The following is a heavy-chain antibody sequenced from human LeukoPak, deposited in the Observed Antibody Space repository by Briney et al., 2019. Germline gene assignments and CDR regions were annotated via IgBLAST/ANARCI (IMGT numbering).Heavy chain of an antibody. Sequence: SETLSLTCTVSGVSITDYYWSWIRQPPGKGLEWIGYIYYSGSTNYNPSLKSRVTISVDTSKNQFSLKLSSVTAADTAVYYCARAPDYYDSSGYYYEGAFDIWGQGTMVTVSS. CDR2: IYYSGST. V-gene: IGHV4-59*01. J-gene: IGHJ3*02. D-gene: IGHD3-22*01. CDR3: ARAPDYYDSSGYYYEGAFDI. CDR1: GVSITDYY.